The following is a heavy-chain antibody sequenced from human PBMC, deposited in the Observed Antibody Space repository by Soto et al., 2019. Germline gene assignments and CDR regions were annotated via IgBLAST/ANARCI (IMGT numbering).Heavy chain of an antibody. V-gene: IGHV3-7*03. CDR3: AGYSSSGPYYYYYGMDV. CDR2: IKQDGSEK. D-gene: IGHD6-6*01. CDR1: GFTFSSYW. J-gene: IGHJ6*02. Sequence: EVQLVESGGGLVQPGGSLRLSCAASGFTFSSYWMSWVRQAPGKGLEWVANIKQDGSEKYYVDSVKGRFTISRDNAKNSLYLQMNSLRAEDTAVYYCAGYSSSGPYYYYYGMDVWGQGTTVTVSS.